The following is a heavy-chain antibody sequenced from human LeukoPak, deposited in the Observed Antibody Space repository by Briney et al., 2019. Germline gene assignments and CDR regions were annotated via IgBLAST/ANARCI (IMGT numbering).Heavy chain of an antibody. CDR1: GYSISSGYY. J-gene: IGHJ4*02. V-gene: IGHV4-38-2*02. CDR2: IYHAGST. CDR3: ARGYNSGWYAY. Sequence: SETLSLTCTVSGYSISSGYYWGWIRQSPGTGLEWIGSIYHAGSTFHNPSLKSRVTISVDTSKNQFSLKVNSVTAADTAVYYCARGYNSGWYAYWGQGTLVTVSS. D-gene: IGHD6-19*01.